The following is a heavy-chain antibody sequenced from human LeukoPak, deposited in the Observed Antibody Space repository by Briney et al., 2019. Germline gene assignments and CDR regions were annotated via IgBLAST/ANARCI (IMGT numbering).Heavy chain of an antibody. V-gene: IGHV3-23*01. D-gene: IGHD6-13*01. CDR2: ISGSGGST. CDR3: AKAGSSWYDGYFDY. J-gene: IGHJ4*02. CDR1: GFTFSRYA. Sequence: GGSLRLSCAASGFTFSRYAMSGARQARGKGLEWVSTISGSGGSTDYADSVKGRFTVSRDNSKNTLYLQMNSLRAEDTAEYHCAKAGSSWYDGYFDYWGQGTLVTVSS.